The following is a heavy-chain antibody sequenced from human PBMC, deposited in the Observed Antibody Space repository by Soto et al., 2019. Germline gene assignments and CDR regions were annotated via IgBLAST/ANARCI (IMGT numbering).Heavy chain of an antibody. V-gene: IGHV1-18*01. D-gene: IGHD3-16*01. J-gene: IGHJ6*02. Sequence: QVQLVQSGDEVKKPGASVKVSCKASGNIFVNYVIPWVRQAQGQGLEWMGWISPYTGNTHSATKIQGRLTMTTDTSTSTAYMDLGSLTSDDTAVYYCVMVDNYVTPTPQDVWGQGTTVTVSS. CDR2: ISPYTGNT. CDR1: GNIFVNYV. CDR3: VMVDNYVTPTPQDV.